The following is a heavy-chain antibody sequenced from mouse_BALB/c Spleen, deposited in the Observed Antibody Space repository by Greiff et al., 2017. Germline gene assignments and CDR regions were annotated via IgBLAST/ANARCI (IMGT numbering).Heavy chain of an antibody. CDR1: GYTFTDYY. J-gene: IGHJ3*01. V-gene: IGHV1-77*01. CDR3: AREEHYYGSRGFAY. Sequence: LVESGAELARPGASVKLSCKASGYTFTDYYINWVKQRTGQGLEWIGEIYPGSGNTYYNEKFKGKATLTADKSSSTAYMQLSSLTSEDSAVYFCAREEHYYGSRGFAYWGQGTLVTVSA. D-gene: IGHD1-1*01. CDR2: IYPGSGNT.